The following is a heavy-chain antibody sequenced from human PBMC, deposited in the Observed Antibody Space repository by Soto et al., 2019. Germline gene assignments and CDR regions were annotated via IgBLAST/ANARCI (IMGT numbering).Heavy chain of an antibody. CDR2: INPGYPAGRST. D-gene: IGHD1-26*01. CDR3: AREAIVEGATTGMDV. J-gene: IGHJ6*02. CDR1: GYTLTTFF. V-gene: IGHV1-46*01. Sequence: QVQLVQSGAEVKKPGASVKVSCKASGYTLTTFFMHWVRQAPGQGLEWMGVINPGYPAGRSTTYAQTIEGRVTMTTDKSTSAGYMELSRLRSEDAAGYFCAREAIVEGATTGMDVWGQGTTVTV.